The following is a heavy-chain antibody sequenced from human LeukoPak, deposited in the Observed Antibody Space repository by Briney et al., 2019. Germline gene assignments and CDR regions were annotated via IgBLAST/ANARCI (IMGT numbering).Heavy chain of an antibody. V-gene: IGHV4-39*07. CDR3: ARTPLGRSAGNWFDP. Sequence: PSETLSLTCTVSGGSISSSSYYWGWIRQPPGKGLEWIGSIYYSGSTYYNPSLKSRVTISVDTSKNQFSLKLSSVTAADTAVYYCARTPLGRSAGNWFDPWGQGTLVTVSS. CDR1: GGSISSSSYY. J-gene: IGHJ5*02. D-gene: IGHD2-15*01. CDR2: IYYSGST.